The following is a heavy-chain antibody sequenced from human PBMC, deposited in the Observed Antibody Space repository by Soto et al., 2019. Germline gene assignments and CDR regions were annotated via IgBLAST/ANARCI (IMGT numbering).Heavy chain of an antibody. J-gene: IGHJ4*02. CDR3: ARAQWLAFDY. Sequence: SETLSLTCAFYGWSFSGYYWSWIRQPPGKGLEWIGEINHSGSTNYNPSLKSRVTISVDTSKNQFSLKLSSVTAADTAVYYCARAQWLAFDYWGQGTLVTVSS. V-gene: IGHV4-34*01. D-gene: IGHD6-19*01. CDR1: GWSFSGYY. CDR2: INHSGST.